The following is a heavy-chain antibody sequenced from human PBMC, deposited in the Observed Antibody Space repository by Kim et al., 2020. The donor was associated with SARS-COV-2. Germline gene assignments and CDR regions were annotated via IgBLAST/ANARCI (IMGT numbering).Heavy chain of an antibody. V-gene: IGHV3-30*18. J-gene: IGHJ5*02. Sequence: GGSLRLSCAASGFTFSSYGMHWARQAPGKGLEWVAVITYDGSNKYYADSVKGRFTISRDNSKNTLYLQMNSLRAEDTAVYYCAKEEDSSSIPWGQGTLVTVSS. CDR1: GFTFSSYG. CDR2: ITYDGSNK. CDR3: AKEEDSSSIP. D-gene: IGHD6-6*01.